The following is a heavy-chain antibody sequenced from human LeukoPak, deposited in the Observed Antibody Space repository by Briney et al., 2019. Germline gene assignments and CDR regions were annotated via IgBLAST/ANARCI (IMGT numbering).Heavy chain of an antibody. CDR2: INPSGGST. CDR1: GYTFTSYY. V-gene: IGHV1-46*01. CDR3: ARKGKSGSYYNSFDY. Sequence: ASVKVSCKASGYTFTSYYMHWVRQAPGQGLEWMGIINPSGGSTSYAQKFQGRVTMTRDMSTSTVYLELSSLRSEDTAVYYCARKGKSGSYYNSFDYWGQGTLVTVSS. D-gene: IGHD1-26*01. J-gene: IGHJ4*02.